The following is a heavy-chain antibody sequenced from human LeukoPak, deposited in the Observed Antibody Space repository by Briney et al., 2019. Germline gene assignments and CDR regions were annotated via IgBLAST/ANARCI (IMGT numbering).Heavy chain of an antibody. CDR2: MFHSGST. Sequence: PSETLSLTCTVSGYSMSSGYYWGWIRQPPGKGLEWIGSMFHSGSTYYNPSLTSRVTMSVDTSKNQFSLKLSSVTAADTAVYYCARGTYYYDSSGTRTQRFDYWGQGTLVTVSS. CDR3: ARGTYYYDSSGTRTQRFDY. CDR1: GYSMSSGYY. D-gene: IGHD3-22*01. J-gene: IGHJ4*02. V-gene: IGHV4-38-2*02.